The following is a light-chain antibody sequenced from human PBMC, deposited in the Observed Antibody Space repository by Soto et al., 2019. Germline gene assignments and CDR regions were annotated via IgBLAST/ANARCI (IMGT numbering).Light chain of an antibody. Sequence: DFHMTQSPSSVSASVGDRVTITCRASQGISTWLAWYQQKPGEAPKLLIYEASTLQSGVPSRFSGSGSGTDFPLTISSLPPEDFATYYYQHAACFPLAFGGGSKVEMK. V-gene: IGKV1-12*01. CDR1: QGISTW. CDR3: QHAACFPLA. CDR2: EAS. J-gene: IGKJ4*01.